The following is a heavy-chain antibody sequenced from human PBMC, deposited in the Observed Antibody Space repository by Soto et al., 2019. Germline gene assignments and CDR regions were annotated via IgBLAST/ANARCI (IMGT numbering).Heavy chain of an antibody. J-gene: IGHJ4*02. Sequence: QVQLVQSGAEVKKPGSSVKVSCKASGGTFSSYAISWVRQAPGQGLEWMGGIIPIFGTANYAQKFQGRVTITADESTSTAYMELSSLRSEDTAVYYCARDPSYYYDSSGYGLDYWGQGTLVTVSS. CDR3: ARDPSYYYDSSGYGLDY. CDR1: GGTFSSYA. V-gene: IGHV1-69*12. D-gene: IGHD3-22*01. CDR2: IIPIFGTA.